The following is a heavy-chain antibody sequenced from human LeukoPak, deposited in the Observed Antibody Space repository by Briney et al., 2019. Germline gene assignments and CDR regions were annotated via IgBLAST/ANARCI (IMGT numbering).Heavy chain of an antibody. V-gene: IGHV1-18*01. Sequence: ASVKVSCKASGYTFTSYGISWVRQAPGQGLEWMGWISAYNGNTNYAQKLQGRVSMTTDTSTSTAYMELRSLRSDDTAVYYCAXXXVAXRLPDYYYYGMDVWGQGTTVTVSS. J-gene: IGHJ6*02. D-gene: IGHD6-25*01. CDR3: AXXXVAXRLPDYYYYGMDV. CDR2: ISAYNGNT. CDR1: GYTFTSYG.